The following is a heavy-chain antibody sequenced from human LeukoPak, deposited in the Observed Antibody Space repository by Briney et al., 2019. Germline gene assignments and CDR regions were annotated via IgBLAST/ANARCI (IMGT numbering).Heavy chain of an antibody. J-gene: IGHJ2*01. CDR3: ARAPQGAAANVCWYFDL. CDR1: GDSISTYY. CDR2: THTSGST. V-gene: IGHV4-4*07. Sequence: SETLSLTCTVSGDSISTYYWSWIRQPDGKGLEWIGRTHTSGSTNYNPSLRSRVTMSIDTSKNQFSLKLSSVTAADTAVYYCARAPQGAAANVCWYFDLWGRGTLVTVSS. D-gene: IGHD6-13*01.